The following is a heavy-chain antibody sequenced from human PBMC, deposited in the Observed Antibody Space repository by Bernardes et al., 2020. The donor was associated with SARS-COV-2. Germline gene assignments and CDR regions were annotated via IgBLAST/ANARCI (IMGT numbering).Heavy chain of an antibody. CDR2: ISGSGGST. D-gene: IGHD3-22*01. J-gene: IGHJ4*02. Sequence: GGSLRLSCAASGFTFSSYAMSWVRQAPGKGLEWVSAISGSGGSTYYADSVKGRFTISRDNSKNTLYQQMNSLRAEDTAVYYCAKVLDSSGYYYFDYWGQGTLVTVSS. CDR1: GFTFSSYA. CDR3: AKVLDSSGYYYFDY. V-gene: IGHV3-23*01.